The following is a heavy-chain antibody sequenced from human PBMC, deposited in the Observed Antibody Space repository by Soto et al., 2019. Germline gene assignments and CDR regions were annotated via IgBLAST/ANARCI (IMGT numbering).Heavy chain of an antibody. CDR3: ARDAGIAGPSSDLDY. Sequence: QVQLVQSGAEVKEPGASVKVSCKASGYTFTTHVMHWVRQAPGQRLEWMGWVTGGSGNTKYSQKFQDRVTIPRDTSATRAYMELSRLRSEDKAVYYFARDAGIAGPSSDLDYWGQGTLVTVSS. V-gene: IGHV1-3*01. CDR2: VTGGSGNT. D-gene: IGHD1-26*01. CDR1: GYTFTTHV. J-gene: IGHJ4*02.